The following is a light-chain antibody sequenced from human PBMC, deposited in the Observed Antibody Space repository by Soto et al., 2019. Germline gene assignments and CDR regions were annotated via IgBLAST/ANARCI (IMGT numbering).Light chain of an antibody. V-gene: IGKV1-39*01. CDR1: QSISSY. Sequence: DIHMTQSPSSLSASVGDRVTITCRASQSISSYLNWYQQKPGKAPKLLIYAASSLQSGVPSRFSGSGSGTDFTLTISSLQPEDFATYYCQQSYSTPRTFGQGTK. CDR3: QQSYSTPRT. CDR2: AAS. J-gene: IGKJ1*01.